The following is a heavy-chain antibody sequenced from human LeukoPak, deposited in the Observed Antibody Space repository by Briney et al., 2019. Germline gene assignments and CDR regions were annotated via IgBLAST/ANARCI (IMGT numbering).Heavy chain of an antibody. CDR2: LSYDGSDK. D-gene: IGHD2-15*01. CDR1: GFTFSTYA. Sequence: PGGSLRLSCAGSGFTFSTYAMYWVRQAPGKGLEWVAGLSYDGSDKHFADSVKGRFTISRDNSKNTLYLQMNSLRPEDTAVYFCARDLSNQLLLFDYWGQGTLVTVSS. J-gene: IGHJ4*02. CDR3: ARDLSNQLLLFDY. V-gene: IGHV3-30-3*01.